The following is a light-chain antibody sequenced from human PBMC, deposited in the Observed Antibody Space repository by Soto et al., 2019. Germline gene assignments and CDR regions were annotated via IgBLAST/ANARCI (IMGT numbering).Light chain of an antibody. Sequence: EIVMTQSPATLSVSPGERATLSCRASQSVSSNLAWYQQKPGQAPRLLIYGASTRATGIPARCSGSRSGTVFTLSISSLQSEDFAVYYCQQYNNWPPGTFGQGTKVEIK. J-gene: IGKJ1*01. CDR2: GAS. V-gene: IGKV3-15*01. CDR3: QQYNNWPPGT. CDR1: QSVSSN.